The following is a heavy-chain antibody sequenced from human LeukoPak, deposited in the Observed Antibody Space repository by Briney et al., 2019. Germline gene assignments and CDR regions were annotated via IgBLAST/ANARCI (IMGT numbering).Heavy chain of an antibody. CDR1: GFSLTTTGMC. J-gene: IGHJ4*02. Sequence: SGPTLVNPTQTLTLTCTFSGFSLTTTGMCVSWIRQPPGKALEWLARIDWDDDKYYSTSLKTRLTISKDTSKNQVVLTMTNMDPVDTATYYCARIRVRGAGEHRLGYWGQGTLVTVSS. D-gene: IGHD4-17*01. V-gene: IGHV2-70*11. CDR3: ARIRVRGAGEHRLGY. CDR2: IDWDDDK.